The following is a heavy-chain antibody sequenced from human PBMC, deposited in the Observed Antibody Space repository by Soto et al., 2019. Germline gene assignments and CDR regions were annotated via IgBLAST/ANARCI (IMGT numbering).Heavy chain of an antibody. Sequence: LRLSCAASGFTFSSYGMHWVRQAPGKGLEWVAVIWYDGSNKYYADSVKGRFTISRDNSKNTLYLQMNSLRAEDTAVYYCARDYIVVVPAAKYYYYYGMDVWGQGTTVTVSS. D-gene: IGHD2-2*01. V-gene: IGHV3-33*01. CDR1: GFTFSSYG. J-gene: IGHJ6*02. CDR2: IWYDGSNK. CDR3: ARDYIVVVPAAKYYYYYGMDV.